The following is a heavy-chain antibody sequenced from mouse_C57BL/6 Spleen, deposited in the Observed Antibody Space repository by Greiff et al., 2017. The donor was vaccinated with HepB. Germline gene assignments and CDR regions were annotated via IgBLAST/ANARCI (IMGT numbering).Heavy chain of an antibody. CDR1: GYAFSSYW. CDR3: ARSRGGSTLRFAY. J-gene: IGHJ3*01. V-gene: IGHV1-80*01. Sequence: QVQLKQSGAELVKPGASVKISCKASGYAFSSYWMNWVKQRPGKGLEWIGQIYPGDGDTNYNGKFKGKATLTADKSSSTAYMQLSSLTSEDSAVYFCARSRGGSTLRFAYWGQGTLVTVSA. CDR2: IYPGDGDT. D-gene: IGHD1-1*02.